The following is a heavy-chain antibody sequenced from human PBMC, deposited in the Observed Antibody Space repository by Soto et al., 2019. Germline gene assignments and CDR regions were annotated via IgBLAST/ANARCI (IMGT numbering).Heavy chain of an antibody. V-gene: IGHV4-39*01. CDR3: ARHYSSGSRNWFDP. CDR2: IYYSGST. Sequence: QTLCLAWRVSGVSINSSSYFWGWVRQPPGKGLEWSGSIYYSGSTYYNPSLRSRVTISVDTSKNQFYLKLSSVTAADTAVFYCARHYSSGSRNWFDPWGQGTLVTVYS. J-gene: IGHJ5*02. CDR1: GVSINSSSYF. D-gene: IGHD6-19*01.